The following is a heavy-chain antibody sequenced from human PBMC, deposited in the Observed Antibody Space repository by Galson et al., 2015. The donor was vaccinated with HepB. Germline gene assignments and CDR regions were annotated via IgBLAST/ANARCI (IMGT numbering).Heavy chain of an antibody. CDR1: GYTFTSYD. D-gene: IGHD3-3*01. CDR2: MNPNSGHT. J-gene: IGHJ5*02. Sequence: SVKVSCKASGYTFTSYDINWVRQATGQGLEWVGWMNPNSGHTGYAQKFQGRVTMTRDTSISTAYMELSSPKSEDTAVYYCARGPVAPYSGFWSGPWGFDPWGQGTLVTVSS. V-gene: IGHV1-8*01. CDR3: ARGPVAPYSGFWSGPWGFDP.